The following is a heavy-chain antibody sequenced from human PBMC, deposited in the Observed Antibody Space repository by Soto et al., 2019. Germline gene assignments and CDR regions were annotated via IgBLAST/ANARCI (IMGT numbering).Heavy chain of an antibody. Sequence: SETLSLTCTVSGGSISSYYWSWIRQPPGKGLEWIGYIYYSGSTNYNPSLKSRVTISVDTSKNQFSLKLSSVTAADTAVYYCARDRTHSGYDSGDYFDYWGQGTLLTVSS. J-gene: IGHJ4*02. D-gene: IGHD5-12*01. CDR1: GGSISSYY. CDR3: ARDRTHSGYDSGDYFDY. CDR2: IYYSGST. V-gene: IGHV4-59*01.